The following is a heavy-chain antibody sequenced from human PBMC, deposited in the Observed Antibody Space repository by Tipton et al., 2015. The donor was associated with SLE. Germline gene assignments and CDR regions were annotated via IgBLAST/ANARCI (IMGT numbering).Heavy chain of an antibody. J-gene: IGHJ3*02. CDR1: GFTFSSYE. D-gene: IGHD1-26*01. V-gene: IGHV3-48*03. CDR3: VRDRGIVGATGDVFDI. Sequence: SLRLSCAASGFTFSSYEMNWVRQAPGKGLEWVSYISSSGSTIYYADSVKGRFAISRDNAKSSLYLQMNSLRADDTAFYYCVRDRGIVGATGDVFDIWGQGTMVTVSS. CDR2: ISSSGSTI.